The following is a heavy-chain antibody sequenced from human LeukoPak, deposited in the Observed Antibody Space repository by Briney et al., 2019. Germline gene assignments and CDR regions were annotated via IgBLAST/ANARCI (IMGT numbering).Heavy chain of an antibody. CDR1: GGSISSYY. V-gene: IGHV4-59*01. Sequence: PSETLSLTCTVSGGSISSYYWSWIRQPPGKGLEWIGYIYYSGSTNYNPSLKSRVTISVDTSKNQFSLKLSSVTAADTAVYYCARDDGGPNDASDIWGQGTMVTVSS. D-gene: IGHD4-23*01. J-gene: IGHJ3*02. CDR3: ARDDGGPNDASDI. CDR2: IYYSGST.